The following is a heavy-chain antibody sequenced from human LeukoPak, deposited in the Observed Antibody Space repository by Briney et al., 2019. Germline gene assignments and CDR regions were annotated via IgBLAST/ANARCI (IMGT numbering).Heavy chain of an antibody. CDR1: GFTFSSYE. CDR2: ISSSGSTI. J-gene: IGHJ4*02. V-gene: IGHV3-48*03. Sequence: GGSLRLSCAASGFTFSSYEMNWVRQAPGKGLEWVSYISSSGSTIYYADSVKGRFTISRDNAKDSLYLQMNSLRAEDTAVYYCATQHTLWSPLDCWGQGTLVTVSS. CDR3: ATQHTLWSPLDC. D-gene: IGHD3-10*01.